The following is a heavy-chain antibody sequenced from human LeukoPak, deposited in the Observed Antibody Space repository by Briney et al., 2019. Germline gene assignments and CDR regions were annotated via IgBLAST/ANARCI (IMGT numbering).Heavy chain of an antibody. V-gene: IGHV3-49*02. CDR3: SRNYYGDSGGFFDY. CDR2: IRSKAYGGTT. D-gene: IGHD4-17*01. CDR1: EFTLVDYP. Sequence: SGGSLRLSCTASEFTLVDYPMSGVRRAPGKGLGGVGFIRSKAYGGTTEYAASVKGRLTISRDDSKSIAYLQMNSLKTEDTALYYCSRNYYGDSGGFFDYWGQGTLVTVSS. J-gene: IGHJ4*02.